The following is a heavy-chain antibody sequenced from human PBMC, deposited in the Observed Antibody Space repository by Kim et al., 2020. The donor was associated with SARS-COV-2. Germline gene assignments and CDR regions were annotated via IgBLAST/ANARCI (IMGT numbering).Heavy chain of an antibody. D-gene: IGHD6-13*01. CDR3: ARVSSGSSSWYWFDP. J-gene: IGHJ5*02. CDR2: ISSSGSYI. CDR1: GFTFSDYY. Sequence: GGSLRLSCAASGFTFSDYYMTWIRQAPGKGLEWLSYISSSGSYIVYADSVKGRFSISRDNAKNSLYLQMNSLRAEDTAVYYCARVSSGSSSWYWFDPWGQGTLVIVSS. V-gene: IGHV3-11*05.